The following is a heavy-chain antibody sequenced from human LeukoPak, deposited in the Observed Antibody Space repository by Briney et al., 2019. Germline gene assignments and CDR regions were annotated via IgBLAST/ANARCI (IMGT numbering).Heavy chain of an antibody. CDR2: ISRSGPT. CDR1: GFTFSGYD. J-gene: IGHJ3*02. CDR3: AKGESFAFAM. Sequence: GGSLRLSCAASGFTFSGYDMQWVRQAPGKGLEWVSGISRSGPTYYRDSVKGRFTISRDNSKDTLHLQMDSLRAEDTATYYCAKGESFAFAMWGQGTMVTVSS. V-gene: IGHV3-23*01.